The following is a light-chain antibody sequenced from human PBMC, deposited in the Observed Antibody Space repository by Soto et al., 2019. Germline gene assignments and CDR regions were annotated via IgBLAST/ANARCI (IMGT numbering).Light chain of an antibody. CDR1: SSDIGVYNY. CDR2: EVN. V-gene: IGLV2-14*01. J-gene: IGLJ1*01. Sequence: QSALAQPASVSGSPGQSITFSCTGTSSDIGVYNYVSWYQQHPGKDPKLMIYEVNNRTSGVSNRFAGSQSGKTASLTISGLQAEDEADYYCSSYTTSNTYVFGTGTKGTVL. CDR3: SSYTTSNTYV.